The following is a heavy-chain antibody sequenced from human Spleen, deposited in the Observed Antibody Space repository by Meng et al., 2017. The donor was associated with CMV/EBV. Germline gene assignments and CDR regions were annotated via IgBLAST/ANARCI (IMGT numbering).Heavy chain of an antibody. J-gene: IGHJ4*02. CDR2: ISYDGSNK. CDR1: GFTFSSYA. V-gene: IGHV3-30*04. Sequence: GESLKISCAASGFTFSSYAMRWVRQAPGKGLEWVAVISYDGSNKYYADSVKGRFTISRDNSKNTLYLQMNSLRAEDTAVYFCARMRGDFWGQGTLVTVSS. CDR3: ARMRGDF.